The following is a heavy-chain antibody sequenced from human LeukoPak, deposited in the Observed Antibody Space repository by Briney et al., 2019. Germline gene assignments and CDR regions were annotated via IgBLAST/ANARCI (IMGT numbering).Heavy chain of an antibody. J-gene: IGHJ5*02. Sequence: SETLSLTCTVSGVSVSSGSYYWSWIRQPPGKGLEWIGNIYYSGSTNYNPSLKSRVTISVDTSKNQFSLKLSSVTAADTAVYHCAARHCSGGRCYFDPWGQGTLVTVSS. CDR2: IYYSGST. CDR1: GVSVSSGSYY. V-gene: IGHV4-61*01. CDR3: AARHCSGGRCYFDP. D-gene: IGHD2-15*01.